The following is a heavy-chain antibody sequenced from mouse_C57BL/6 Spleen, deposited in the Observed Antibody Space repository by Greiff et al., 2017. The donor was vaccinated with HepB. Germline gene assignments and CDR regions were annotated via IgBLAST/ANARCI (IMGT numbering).Heavy chain of an antibody. Sequence: VKLQQPGAELVMPGASVKLSCKASGYTFTSYWMHWVKQRPGQGLEWIGEIDPSDSYTNYNQKFKGKSTLTVDKSSSTAYMQLSSLTSEDSAVYYCARWGGNYDYWGQGTTLTVSS. V-gene: IGHV1-69*01. CDR1: GYTFTSYW. CDR3: ARWGGNYDY. D-gene: IGHD2-1*01. J-gene: IGHJ2*01. CDR2: IDPSDSYT.